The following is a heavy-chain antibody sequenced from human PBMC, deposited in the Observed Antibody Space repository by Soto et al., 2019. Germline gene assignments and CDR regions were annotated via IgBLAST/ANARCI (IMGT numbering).Heavy chain of an antibody. V-gene: IGHV3-11*01. CDR2: ISPDGNAK. CDR3: ARGHHGLEV. J-gene: IGHJ6*02. Sequence: QVQLVESGGGFVKPGGSLRLACAVSGLIFTDFYMSWIRQAPGKGLEWVAYISPDGNAKFYGDSVKGRFTISRDNAKNSLFLQMDSLRAEDTAEYYCARGHHGLEVWGQGTTVTVSS. CDR1: GLIFTDFY.